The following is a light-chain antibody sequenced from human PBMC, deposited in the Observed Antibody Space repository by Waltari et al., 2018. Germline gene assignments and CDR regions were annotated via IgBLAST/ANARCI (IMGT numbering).Light chain of an antibody. CDR3: QHYVRLPAT. V-gene: IGKV3-20*01. CDR2: GAS. CDR1: QSVGRT. Sequence: EIVLTQSPGTMSLSPGERAALSCRASQSVGRTLAWYHQKPGQAPRLLIYGASNRATGIPDRFSGSGSGTDFSLTISGLEPEDFAVYYCQHYVRLPATFGQGTKVEIK. J-gene: IGKJ1*01.